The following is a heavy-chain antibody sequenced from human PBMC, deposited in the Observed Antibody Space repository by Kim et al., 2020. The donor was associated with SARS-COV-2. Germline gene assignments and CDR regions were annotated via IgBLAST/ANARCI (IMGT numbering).Heavy chain of an antibody. CDR2: ASGTGAST. V-gene: IGHV3-23*01. Sequence: GGSLRLSCAASGFTFRSYAMSWVRQAPGKGLEWVSAASGTGASTYYADSVKGRFTISRDNSKNTLYLQMNSLRAEDTAVYYCATSWAYCGSDCYTYYFDRWGQGTLVTVSS. D-gene: IGHD2-21*02. CDR3: ATSWAYCGSDCYTYYFDR. CDR1: GFTFRSYA. J-gene: IGHJ4*02.